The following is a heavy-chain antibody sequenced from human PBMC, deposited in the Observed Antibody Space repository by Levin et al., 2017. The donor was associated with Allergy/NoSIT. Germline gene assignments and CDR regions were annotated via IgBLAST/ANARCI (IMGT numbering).Heavy chain of an antibody. CDR3: AKDLRGGTIVRYFDY. Sequence: LSLTCVASGFAFRYYAMNWVRQAPGEGLEWVSSVSPGGDTTYYVDSVKGRFTISRDNSENTVYLQMDSLRAEDTAVYYCAKDLRGGTIVRYFDYWGQGTRVTVSS. V-gene: IGHV3-23*01. CDR2: VSPGGDTT. J-gene: IGHJ4*02. CDR1: GFAFRYYA. D-gene: IGHD3-9*01.